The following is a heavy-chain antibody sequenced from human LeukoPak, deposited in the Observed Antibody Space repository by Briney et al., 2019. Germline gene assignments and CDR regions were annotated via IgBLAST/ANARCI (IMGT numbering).Heavy chain of an antibody. V-gene: IGHV5-51*01. CDR1: GYSFTGYW. CDR2: IYPGDSDT. Sequence: GESLKISCKGSGYSFTGYWIGWVRQMPGKGLEWMGIIYPGDSDTRYSPSFQGQVTISADKSISTAYLQWSSLKASDTAMYYCARHNYGLGYYYYYGMDVWGQGTTVTVSS. D-gene: IGHD4-17*01. CDR3: ARHNYGLGYYYYYGMDV. J-gene: IGHJ6*02.